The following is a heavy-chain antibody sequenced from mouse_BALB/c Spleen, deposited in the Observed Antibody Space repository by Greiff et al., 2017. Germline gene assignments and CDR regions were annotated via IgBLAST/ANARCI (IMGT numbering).Heavy chain of an antibody. CDR3: ARTYYGKGGFAY. Sequence: EVNVVESGGGLVQPGGSLKLSCAASGFTFSSYTMSWVRQTPEKRLEWVAYISNGGGSTYYPDTVKGRFTISRDNAKNPLYLQMSSLKSEDTAMYYCARTYYGKGGFAYWGQGTLVTVSA. J-gene: IGHJ3*01. V-gene: IGHV5-12-2*01. CDR2: ISNGGGST. D-gene: IGHD2-10*01. CDR1: GFTFSSYT.